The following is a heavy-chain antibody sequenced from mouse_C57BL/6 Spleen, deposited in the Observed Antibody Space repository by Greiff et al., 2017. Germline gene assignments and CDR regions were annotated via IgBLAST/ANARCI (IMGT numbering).Heavy chain of an antibody. CDR1: GYSITSGYY. V-gene: IGHV3-6*01. Sequence: VQLQQSGPGLVKPSQSLSLTCSVTGYSITSGYYWNWIRQFPGNKLEWIGYISYDGSNNYNPSLKNRISFTRDTSKNPFCLKLNSVTTEYTATYYCARSYYGNSYYFDYWGQGTTLTVSS. D-gene: IGHD2-1*01. CDR3: ARSYYGNSYYFDY. CDR2: ISYDGSN. J-gene: IGHJ2*01.